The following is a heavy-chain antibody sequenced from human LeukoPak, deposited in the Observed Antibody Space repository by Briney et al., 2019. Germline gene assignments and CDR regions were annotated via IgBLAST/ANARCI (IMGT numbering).Heavy chain of an antibody. CDR2: IYYSGST. Sequence: PSETLSLTCTVSGGSISSYYWSWIRQPPGKGLEWIGYIYYSGSTNYNPSLKSRVTISVDTSKNQFSLKLSSVAAADTAVYYCARTTMVRGTYYMDVWGKGTTVTISS. CDR3: ARTTMVRGTYYMDV. CDR1: GGSISSYY. J-gene: IGHJ6*03. V-gene: IGHV4-59*01. D-gene: IGHD3-10*01.